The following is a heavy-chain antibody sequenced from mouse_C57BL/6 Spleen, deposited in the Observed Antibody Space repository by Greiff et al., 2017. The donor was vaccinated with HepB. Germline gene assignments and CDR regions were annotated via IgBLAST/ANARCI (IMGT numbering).Heavy chain of an antibody. J-gene: IGHJ2*01. V-gene: IGHV1-50*01. D-gene: IGHD1-1*01. Sequence: VQLQQPGAELVKPGASVKLSCKASGYTFTSYWMQWVKQRPGQGLEWIGEIDPSDSYTNYNQKLKGKATLTVDTSSSTAYMQLSSLTSEDSAVYYCARSHYDGSSRGDYWGQGTTLTVSS. CDR1: GYTFTSYW. CDR3: ARSHYDGSSRGDY. CDR2: IDPSDSYT.